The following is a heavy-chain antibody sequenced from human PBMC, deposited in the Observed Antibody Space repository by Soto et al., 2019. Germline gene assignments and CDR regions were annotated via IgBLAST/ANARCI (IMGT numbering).Heavy chain of an antibody. CDR1: GFTFDTYA. J-gene: IGHJ4*02. V-gene: IGHV3-23*01. D-gene: IGHD6-19*01. CDR2: LSAGGNRP. CDR3: AKQAGSSSDPFDY. Sequence: GGSLRLSCAASGFTFDTYAMSWVRQAPGKGIEWISSLSAGGNRPYYADSVKGRFTISRDNSKTSLYLQMLGLRAEDTAVYYCAKQAGSSSDPFDYWGQGALVTVSS.